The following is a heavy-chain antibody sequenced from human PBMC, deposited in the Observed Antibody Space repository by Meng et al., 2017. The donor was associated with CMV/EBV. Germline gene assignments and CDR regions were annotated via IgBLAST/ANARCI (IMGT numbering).Heavy chain of an antibody. CDR2: IYSGGST. D-gene: IGHD3-3*01. V-gene: IGHV3-66*02. CDR3: ARDSRHYDFWSGYYPYYYYGMDV. CDR1: GFTVSSNY. Sequence: GESLKISCAASGFTVSSNYMSWVRQAPGKGLEWVSVIYSGGSTYYADSVKGRFTISRDNSKNTLYLQMNSLRAEDTAVYYCARDSRHYDFWSGYYPYYYYGMDVRGQGTTVTSP. J-gene: IGHJ6*02.